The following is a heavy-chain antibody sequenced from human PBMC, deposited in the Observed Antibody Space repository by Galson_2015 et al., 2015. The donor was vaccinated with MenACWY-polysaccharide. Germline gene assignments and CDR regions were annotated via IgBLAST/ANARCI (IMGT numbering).Heavy chain of an antibody. V-gene: IGHV6-1*01. D-gene: IGHD6-13*01. CDR2: TYYRSKWYH. CDR3: ARTCPPYSSTWYECFDY. CDR1: GDSVSSNSAA. Sequence: CAISGDSVSSNSAAWNWIRQSPSRGLEWLGRTYYRSKWYHDYPVSVKSRITINPDTSKNQFSLQLNSVTPDDTALYYCARTCPPYSSTWYECFDYGDQGPRVTVSS. J-gene: IGHJ4*02.